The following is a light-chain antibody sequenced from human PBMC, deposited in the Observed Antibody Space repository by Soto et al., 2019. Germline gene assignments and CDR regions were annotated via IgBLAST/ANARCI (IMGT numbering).Light chain of an antibody. CDR2: NDN. Sequence: QSVLTQSPSASGTPGQRVTIACSGSSSNIGSNYVYWYQQLPGTAPKLLIYNDNHRPSGVPDRFSGCKSGTSASLAISGLRCEDEADYYCAAWGDSLSVLFGGGTKLTVL. J-gene: IGLJ2*01. V-gene: IGLV1-47*01. CDR3: AAWGDSLSVL. CDR1: SSNIGSNY.